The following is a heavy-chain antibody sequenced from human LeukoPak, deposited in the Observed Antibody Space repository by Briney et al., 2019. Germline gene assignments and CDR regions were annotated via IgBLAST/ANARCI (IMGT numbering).Heavy chain of an antibody. CDR2: IYYSGST. V-gene: IGHV4-59*01. Sequence: SETLSLTCTVSGGSISSYYWSWIRQPPGKGLEWIGYIYYSGSTNYNPSLKSRVTISVDTSKNQFSLKLSSVTAANTAVYYCARAHYDSLPNALDIWGQGTMVTVSS. CDR3: ARAHYDSLPNALDI. J-gene: IGHJ3*02. CDR1: GGSISSYY. D-gene: IGHD3-3*01.